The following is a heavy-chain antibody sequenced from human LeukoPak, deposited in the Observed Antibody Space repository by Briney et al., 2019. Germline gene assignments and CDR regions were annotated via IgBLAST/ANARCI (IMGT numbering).Heavy chain of an antibody. D-gene: IGHD2-8*02. CDR1: GFTFSSYT. CDR2: ITSSGSYI. V-gene: IGHV3-21*01. CDR3: ARDSGYCPGGNCYYYGMDV. Sequence: GGSLRLSCAASGFTFSSYTINWVRQAPGKGLEWVSSITSSGSYIYYADSLKGRFTISRDNAKNSMYLQMSSLRVEDTAVYYCARDSGYCPGGNCYYYGMDVWGQGTTVTVSS. J-gene: IGHJ6*02.